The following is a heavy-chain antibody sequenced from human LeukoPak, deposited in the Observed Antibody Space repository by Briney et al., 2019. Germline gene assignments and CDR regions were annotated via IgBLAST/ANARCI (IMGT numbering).Heavy chain of an antibody. Sequence: GGSLRLSCATSGFTFSSHRMSWVRQAPGKGPEWAANINQDGSGSNYADSVKGRFTISRDNAKDSLYLQMNSLRAEDTAVYYCVRGGGNLMTWGQGTLVTVSS. J-gene: IGHJ4*02. D-gene: IGHD3-10*01. CDR1: GFTFSSHR. CDR3: VRGGGNLMT. CDR2: INQDGSGS. V-gene: IGHV3-7*04.